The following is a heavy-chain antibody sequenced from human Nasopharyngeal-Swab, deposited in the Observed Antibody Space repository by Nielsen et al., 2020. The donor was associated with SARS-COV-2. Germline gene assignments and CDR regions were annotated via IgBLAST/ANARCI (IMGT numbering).Heavy chain of an antibody. D-gene: IGHD2-8*02. Sequence: ARVKVSCKASVYTFRDHYIHWVRQDPGQGVEGGGRINPDSGGRNYALRFQGRVTITRDTSITTAYMEMRGLASDDTAIYYCAREADFTGYYDFWGQGAQVIVSS. CDR2: INPDSGGR. V-gene: IGHV1-2*06. J-gene: IGHJ4*02. CDR3: AREADFTGYYDF. CDR1: VYTFRDHY.